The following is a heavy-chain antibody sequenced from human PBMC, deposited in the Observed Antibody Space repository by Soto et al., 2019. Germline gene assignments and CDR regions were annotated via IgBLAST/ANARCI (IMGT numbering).Heavy chain of an antibody. D-gene: IGHD6-13*01. CDR2: ISYDGSNK. CDR1: GFTFSSYG. V-gene: IGHV3-30*18. Sequence: QVQLVESGGGVVQPGRSLRLSCAASGFTFSSYGMHWVRQAPGKGLEWVAVISYDGSNKYYADSVKGRFTISRDNSKNPLYLQMNSLRAEDTAVYYCAKEASSSWDTYGMDVWGQGTTVTVSS. CDR3: AKEASSSWDTYGMDV. J-gene: IGHJ6*02.